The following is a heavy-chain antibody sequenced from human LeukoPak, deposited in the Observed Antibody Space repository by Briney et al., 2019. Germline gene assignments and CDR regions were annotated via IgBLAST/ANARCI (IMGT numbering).Heavy chain of an antibody. CDR3: ARLTGDAFDI. CDR1: GYTFTGYY. Sequence: ASVKVSCKASGYTFTGYYMHWVRQAPGQGLEWMGWISAYNGNTNYAQKLQGRVTMTTDTSTSTAYMELRSLRSDDTAVYYCARLTGDAFDIWGQGTMVTVSS. V-gene: IGHV1-18*04. J-gene: IGHJ3*02. CDR2: ISAYNGNT. D-gene: IGHD7-27*01.